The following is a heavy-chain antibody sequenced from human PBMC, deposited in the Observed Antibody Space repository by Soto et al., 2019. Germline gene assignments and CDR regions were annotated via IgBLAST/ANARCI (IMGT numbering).Heavy chain of an antibody. CDR2: IWYDGSNK. CDR3: ARDRRFLEWLDY. J-gene: IGHJ4*02. CDR1: GFTCTSYG. V-gene: IGHV3-33*01. Sequence: QVQLVESGGGVVQPGRSLRLSCAASGFTCTSYGMHWVRQAPGKGLEWVAVIWYDGSNKYYADSVKGRFSISRDNSKNTVFLQMNSLRGEDTTVYYCARDRRFLEWLDYWGPGTLVTVSS. D-gene: IGHD3-3*01.